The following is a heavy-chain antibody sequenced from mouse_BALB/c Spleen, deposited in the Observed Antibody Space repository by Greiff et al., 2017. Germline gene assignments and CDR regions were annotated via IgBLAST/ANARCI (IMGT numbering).Heavy chain of an antibody. Sequence: QVQLQQSGAELVRPGASVTLSCKASGYTFTDYEMHWVKQTPVHGLEWIGAIDPETGGTAYNQKFKGKATLTADKSSSTAYMELRSLTSEDSAVYYCTRRYGSSLLSYAMDYWGQGTSVTVSS. CDR2: IDPETGGT. CDR1: GYTFTDYE. D-gene: IGHD1-1*01. V-gene: IGHV1-15*01. J-gene: IGHJ4*01. CDR3: TRRYGSSLLSYAMDY.